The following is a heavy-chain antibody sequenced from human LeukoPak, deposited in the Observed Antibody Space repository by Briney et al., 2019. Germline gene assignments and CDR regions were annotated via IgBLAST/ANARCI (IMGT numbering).Heavy chain of an antibody. Sequence: SETLSLTCAVYGGSLSGYYWTWIRQSPGKGLEWIGQINHSGSTNYNPSLKSRVTISVDTSKNQFSLKLSSVTAADTAVYYCAREKDSSGWDYIDYWGQGTLVTVSS. CDR1: GGSLSGYY. J-gene: IGHJ4*02. CDR3: AREKDSSGWDYIDY. CDR2: INHSGST. V-gene: IGHV4-34*01. D-gene: IGHD6-19*01.